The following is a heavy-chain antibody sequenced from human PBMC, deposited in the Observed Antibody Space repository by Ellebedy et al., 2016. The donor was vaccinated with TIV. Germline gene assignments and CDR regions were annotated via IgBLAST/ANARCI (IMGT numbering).Heavy chain of an antibody. CDR3: ARDLRGSLKGGY. CDR2: ISAYNGNT. CDR1: GGTFSSYA. D-gene: IGHD3-16*01. J-gene: IGHJ4*02. Sequence: AASVKVSCKASGGTFSSYAISWVRQPPGQGLEWMGWISAYNGNTNYAQKLQGRVTMTTDTSTSTAYMELRSLRSDDTAIYYCARDLRGSLKGGYWGQGTLVTVSS. V-gene: IGHV1-18*01.